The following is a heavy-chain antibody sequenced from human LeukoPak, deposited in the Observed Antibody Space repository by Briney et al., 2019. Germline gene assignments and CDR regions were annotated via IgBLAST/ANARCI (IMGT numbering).Heavy chain of an antibody. CDR2: IYHSGST. Sequence: SGTLSLTCAVSGGSISSSNWWSWVRQPPGKGLEWIGEIYHSGSTNYNPSLKSRVTISVDKSKNQFSLKLSSVTAADTAVYYCARVEVLLPAYFDYWGQATLVTVSS. V-gene: IGHV4-4*02. CDR1: GGSISSSNW. CDR3: ARVEVLLPAYFDY. D-gene: IGHD2-15*01. J-gene: IGHJ4*02.